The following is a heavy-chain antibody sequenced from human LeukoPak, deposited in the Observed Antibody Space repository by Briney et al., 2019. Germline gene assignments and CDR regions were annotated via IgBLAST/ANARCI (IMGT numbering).Heavy chain of an antibody. V-gene: IGHV4-59*10. CDR1: GGSFSGYY. D-gene: IGHD2-15*01. CDR3: AGVVAAVYNWFDP. CDR2: IYTSGST. J-gene: IGHJ5*02. Sequence: SETLSLTCAVYGGSFSGYYWSWIRQPAGKGLEWIGRIYTSGSTNYNPSLKSRVTMSVDTSKNQFSLKLSSVTAADTAVYYCAGVVAAVYNWFDPWGQGTLVTVSS.